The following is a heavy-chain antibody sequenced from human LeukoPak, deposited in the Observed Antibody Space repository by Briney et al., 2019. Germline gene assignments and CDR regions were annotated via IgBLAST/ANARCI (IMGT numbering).Heavy chain of an antibody. V-gene: IGHV1-18*01. Sequence: ASVKVSCKASGYTFTSYGISWVRQAPGQGLEWMGWISAYNGNTNYAQKLQGRVTMTTDTSTSTAYMELRSLRSDDTAVYYCARGHDYDSSGYPGAFDIWGQGTMVTVSS. CDR2: ISAYNGNT. J-gene: IGHJ3*02. CDR1: GYTFTSYG. CDR3: ARGHDYDSSGYPGAFDI. D-gene: IGHD3-22*01.